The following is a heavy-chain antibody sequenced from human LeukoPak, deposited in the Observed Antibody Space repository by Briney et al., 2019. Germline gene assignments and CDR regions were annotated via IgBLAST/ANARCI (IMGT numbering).Heavy chain of an antibody. Sequence: GGSLRLSCTASGFTFSDYAMSWVRQAPGKGLEWVAFIRSKAYGGTTEYAASVKGRFTISRDDSKSIADLQMNSLKTEDTAVHYCIGIRDARFIYWGQGTLVTVSS. V-gene: IGHV3-49*04. CDR3: IGIRDARFIY. CDR1: GFTFSDYA. CDR2: IRSKAYGGTT. D-gene: IGHD1-26*01. J-gene: IGHJ4*02.